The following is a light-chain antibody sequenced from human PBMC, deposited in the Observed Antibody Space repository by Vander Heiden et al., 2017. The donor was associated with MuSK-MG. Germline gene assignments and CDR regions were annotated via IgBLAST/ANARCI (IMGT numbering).Light chain of an antibody. CDR2: SNN. Sequence: QSVLTQPPSASETPGQGVTLSCSGSSSKVGSKTVSWYQQLPGTAPKLLMYSNNQRPSGVPDRFSGSKSGTSASLAISGLQEEEEADYYWVAEEDSLNGLVFGGGTKMTVL. CDR3: VAEEDSLNGLV. V-gene: IGLV1-44*01. J-gene: IGLJ3*02. CDR1: SSKVGSKT.